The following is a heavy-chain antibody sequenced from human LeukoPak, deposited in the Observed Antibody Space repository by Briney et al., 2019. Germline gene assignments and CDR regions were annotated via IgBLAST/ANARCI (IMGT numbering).Heavy chain of an antibody. CDR1: GGSFSGYY. V-gene: IGHV4-34*01. CDR3: ARANYYDSSGYLKYAFDI. CDR2: INHSAST. J-gene: IGHJ3*02. Sequence: PSETLSLTCAVYGGSFSGYYWSWIRQPPGKGLEWIGEINHSASTNYNPSLKSRVTISVDTSKNQFSLKLSSVTAADTAVYYCARANYYDSSGYLKYAFDIWGQGTMVTVSS. D-gene: IGHD3-22*01.